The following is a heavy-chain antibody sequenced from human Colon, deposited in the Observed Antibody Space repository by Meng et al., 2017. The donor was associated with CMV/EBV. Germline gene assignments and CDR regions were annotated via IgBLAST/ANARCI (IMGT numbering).Heavy chain of an antibody. CDR1: CDTISGRSYY. J-gene: IGHJ2*01. CDR2: IYYTGND. D-gene: IGHD5-24*01. V-gene: IGHV4-39*07. CDR3: ARMALHWYFDL. Sequence: QLQLQGPCPVLVEPSETQSLTCSVYCDTISGRSYYLGWIRQPPGKGLNWIASIYYTGNDYHNPSLKSRFPISIDTSNNQFSLRLTSVTAADTAVYYCARMALHWYFDLWGRGTLVTVSS.